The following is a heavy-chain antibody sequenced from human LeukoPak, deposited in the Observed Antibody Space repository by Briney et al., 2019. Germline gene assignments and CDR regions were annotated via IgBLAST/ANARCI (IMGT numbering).Heavy chain of an antibody. V-gene: IGHV4-39*07. CDR2: IYYSGST. CDR1: GGSISTSNYF. D-gene: IGHD4-11*01. J-gene: IGHJ5*02. Sequence: PSETLSLTCTVSGGSISTSNYFWGWIRQPPGKGLVWIGSIYYSGSTYYDPSLKSRVTISVDTSMNQFSLKLSSVTAADTAVYYCARAGSNYVSVKRWPDFDPWGQGTLVAVSS. CDR3: ARAGSNYVSVKRWPDFDP.